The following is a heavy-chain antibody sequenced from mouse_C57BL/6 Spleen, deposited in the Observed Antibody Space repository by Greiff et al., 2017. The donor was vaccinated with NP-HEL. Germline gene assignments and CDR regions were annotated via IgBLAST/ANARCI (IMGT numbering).Heavy chain of an antibody. Sequence: EVMLVESGGGLVKPGGSLKLSCAASGFTFSSYAMSWVRQTPEKRLEWVATISDGGSYTYYPDNVKGRFTISRDNAKNNLYLQMSHLKSEDTAMYYCARDSSYAMDYWGQGTSVTVSS. J-gene: IGHJ4*01. CDR2: ISDGGSYT. V-gene: IGHV5-4*01. CDR1: GFTFSSYA. D-gene: IGHD2-12*01. CDR3: ARDSSYAMDY.